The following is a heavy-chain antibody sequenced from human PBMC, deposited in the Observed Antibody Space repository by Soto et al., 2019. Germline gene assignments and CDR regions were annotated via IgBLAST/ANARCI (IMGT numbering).Heavy chain of an antibody. V-gene: IGHV4-34*01. Sequence: NPSETLSLTCAVYGGSFSGYYWSWIRQPPGKGLEWIGEINHSGSTNYNPSLKSRVTISVDTSKNQFSLKLSSVTAADTAVYYCASSSWYVATHYYYYGMDVWGQGTTVTVSS. CDR2: INHSGST. D-gene: IGHD6-13*01. CDR1: GGSFSGYY. J-gene: IGHJ6*02. CDR3: ASSSWYVATHYYYYGMDV.